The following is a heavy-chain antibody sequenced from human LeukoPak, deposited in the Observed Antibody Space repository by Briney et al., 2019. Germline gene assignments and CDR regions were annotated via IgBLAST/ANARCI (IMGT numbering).Heavy chain of an antibody. Sequence: GGSLRLSCAASGFTFSSYWVSWVRQAPGKGLEWVATMKHDGSEKYYVDSVKGRFIISRDNPKSSLYLQMNSLQAEDTAVYYCARSPTYYDFWSSYKFIDYWGQGTLVTVSS. J-gene: IGHJ4*02. CDR3: ARSPTYYDFWSSYKFIDY. CDR2: MKHDGSEK. D-gene: IGHD3-3*01. CDR1: GFTFSSYW. V-gene: IGHV3-7*01.